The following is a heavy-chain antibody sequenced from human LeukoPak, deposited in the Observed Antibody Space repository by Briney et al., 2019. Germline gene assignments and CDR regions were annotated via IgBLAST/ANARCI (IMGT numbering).Heavy chain of an antibody. D-gene: IGHD2-2*01. CDR3: AREPYCSSTSCYAFDI. J-gene: IGHJ3*02. CDR1: GGTFSSYA. CDR2: IIPIFGTA. V-gene: IGHV1-69*13. Sequence: SVKVSCKASGGTFSSYAISWVRQAPGQGLEWMGGIIPIFGTANYAQKFQGRVTITADESTSTAYMELSSLRSEDTAVYYCAREPYCSSTSCYAFDIWGQGTVVTVSS.